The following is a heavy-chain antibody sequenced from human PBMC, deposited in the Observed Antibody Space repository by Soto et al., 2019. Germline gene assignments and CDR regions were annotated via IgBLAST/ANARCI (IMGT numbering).Heavy chain of an antibody. D-gene: IGHD6-13*01. V-gene: IGHV3-23*01. CDR2: ISGSGGNT. J-gene: IGHJ4*02. CDR3: AKGLLNGRWYAAD. CDR1: GFTFSSYA. Sequence: GGSLRLSCAASGFTFSSYAMSWVRQAPGKGLEWVSAISGSGGNTYYADSVKGRFTISRDNSKNTAYLQMNSLRPEDTGVYYCAKGLLNGRWYAADWGQGTLVTVSS.